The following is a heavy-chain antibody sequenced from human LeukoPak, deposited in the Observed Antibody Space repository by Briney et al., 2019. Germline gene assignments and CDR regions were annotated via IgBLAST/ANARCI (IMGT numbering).Heavy chain of an antibody. CDR3: ARSLEYSYGPPVYYYYGMDV. CDR1: GFTFSSYW. D-gene: IGHD5-18*01. V-gene: IGHV3-74*01. J-gene: IGHJ6*04. Sequence: GGSLRLSCAASGFTFSSYWMHWVRQAPGKGLVWVSRINSDGSSTSYADSVKGRFTISRDNAKNTLYLQMNSLRAEDTAVYYCARSLEYSYGPPVYYYYGMDVWGKGTTVTVSS. CDR2: INSDGSST.